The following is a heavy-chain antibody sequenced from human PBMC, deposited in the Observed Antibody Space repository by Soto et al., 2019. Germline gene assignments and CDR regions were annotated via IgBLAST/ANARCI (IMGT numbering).Heavy chain of an antibody. V-gene: IGHV5-51*01. J-gene: IGHJ4*02. CDR1: GYRFTNYW. CDR2: IYPDNSDI. D-gene: IGHD2-8*02. CDR3: ASAYCTGATCFYV. Sequence: PGESLKISGKGSGYRFTNYWIAWVRQMPGKGLEWMGIIYPDNSDIRYSPSFEGQVTLAADKSISTAYLQWSSLRASDTAMYYCASAYCTGATCFYVWGQGTLITVYS.